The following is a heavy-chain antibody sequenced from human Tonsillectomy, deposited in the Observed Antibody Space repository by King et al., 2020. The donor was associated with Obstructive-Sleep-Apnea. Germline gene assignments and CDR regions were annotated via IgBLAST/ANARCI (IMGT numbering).Heavy chain of an antibody. D-gene: IGHD3-9*01. Sequence: PLQESGPGLVKPSETLSLTCTVSGGSISSYYWSWIRQPPGKGLEWIGYIYYSGSTNYNPSLKSRVTISVDTSKNQFSLKLSSVTAADTAVYYCARLVGYDILTVPPYFDYWGQGTLVTVSS. J-gene: IGHJ4*02. CDR2: IYYSGST. CDR3: ARLVGYDILTVPPYFDY. CDR1: GGSISSYY. V-gene: IGHV4-59*08.